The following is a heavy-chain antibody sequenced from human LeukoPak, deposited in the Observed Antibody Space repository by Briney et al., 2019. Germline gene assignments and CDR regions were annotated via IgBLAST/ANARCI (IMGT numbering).Heavy chain of an antibody. CDR3: ARFESSSSSAVYYFDY. CDR2: IYYSGSA. V-gene: IGHV4-39*01. Sequence: SETLSLTCTVSGGSISSSTYYWGWIRQPPGTGLEWIGNIYYSGSASYNPSLKSRVTIPVDTSKNQFSLKLGSVTAADTAVYYCARFESSSSSAVYYFDYWGQGTLVTVSS. CDR1: GGSISSSTYY. J-gene: IGHJ4*02. D-gene: IGHD6-6*01.